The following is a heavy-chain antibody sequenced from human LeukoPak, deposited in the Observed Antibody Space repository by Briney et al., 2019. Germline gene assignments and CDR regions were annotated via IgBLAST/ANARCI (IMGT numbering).Heavy chain of an antibody. CDR2: ISYDGSNK. J-gene: IGHJ3*02. Sequence: GGSLRLSCAASGFTFSSYAMHWVRQAPGKGLEWVAVISYDGSNKYYADSVKGRFTISRDNSKNTLYLQMNSLRAEDTAVYYCARDQIGTAMVTLDAFDIWGQGTMVTVSS. V-gene: IGHV3-30*04. D-gene: IGHD5-18*01. CDR3: ARDQIGTAMVTLDAFDI. CDR1: GFTFSSYA.